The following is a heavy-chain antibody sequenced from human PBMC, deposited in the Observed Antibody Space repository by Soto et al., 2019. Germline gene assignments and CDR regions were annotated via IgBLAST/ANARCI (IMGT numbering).Heavy chain of an antibody. CDR3: ARVPSVPAARNRYNWFDP. CDR1: GYTFTSYD. D-gene: IGHD2-2*01. Sequence: ASVKVSCKASGYTFTSYDINWVRQATGQGLEWMGWMNPNSGNTGYAQKFQGRVTMTRNTSISTAYMELSSLRSEDTAVYYCARVPSVPAARNRYNWFDPWGQGTLVTVSS. V-gene: IGHV1-8*01. J-gene: IGHJ5*02. CDR2: MNPNSGNT.